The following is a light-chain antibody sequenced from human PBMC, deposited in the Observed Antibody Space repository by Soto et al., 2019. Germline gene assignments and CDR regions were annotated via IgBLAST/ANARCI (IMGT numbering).Light chain of an antibody. CDR2: DSN. Sequence: QSVLTQPPSVSAAPGQKVTISCSGSSSNIGSHDVSWYQHLPGTAPKLLIYDSNKRPSGIPDRFSGSKSGTSATLDITGLQTGDEADYYCGTWDNSLSAGVFGGGTQLTVL. V-gene: IGLV1-51*01. CDR1: SSNIGSHD. CDR3: GTWDNSLSAGV. J-gene: IGLJ2*01.